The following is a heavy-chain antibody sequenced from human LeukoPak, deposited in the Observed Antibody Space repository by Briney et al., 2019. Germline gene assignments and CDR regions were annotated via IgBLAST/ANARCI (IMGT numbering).Heavy chain of an antibody. CDR2: IYPGDSDT. D-gene: IGHD5-18*01. CDR1: GYSFTSYW. J-gene: IGHJ5*02. Sequence: RGESLKISCKGSGYSFTSYWIGWVRQLPGKGLEWMGIIYPGDSDTRYSPSFQGQVTISADKSISTAYLQWSSLKASDTAMYYCARQGRHVDTRSFGWFDPWGQGTLVTVSS. V-gene: IGHV5-51*01. CDR3: ARQGRHVDTRSFGWFDP.